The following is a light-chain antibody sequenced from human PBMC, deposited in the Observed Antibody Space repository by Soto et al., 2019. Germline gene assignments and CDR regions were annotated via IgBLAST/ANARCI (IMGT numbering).Light chain of an antibody. CDR1: SNDVGHYNL. CDR2: EGS. V-gene: IGLV2-23*01. CDR3: CSYTGSSPVI. J-gene: IGLJ2*01. Sequence: QSAMTQPASVSGSPGQSITISCTGTSNDVGHYNLVSWYQQHPGKAPKLMIYEGSKRPSGVSNRFSGSKSGNTASLTISGLQAEDEADYYCCSYTGSSPVIFGGGTELTVL.